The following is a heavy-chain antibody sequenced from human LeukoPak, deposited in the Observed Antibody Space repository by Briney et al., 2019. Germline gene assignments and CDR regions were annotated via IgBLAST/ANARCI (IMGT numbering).Heavy chain of an antibody. D-gene: IGHD2-2*01. CDR3: ARAPRANCRSTSCYVDWFDP. CDR2: IRDDGVNE. V-gene: IGHV3-30*02. CDR1: GFSFNIYG. J-gene: IGHJ5*02. Sequence: GGSLRLSCAASGFSFNIYGMHWLRQAPGKGLEWVAFIRDDGVNEFYADSVKGRFTISRDNSKDTLYLQMNSLRPEDTAIYSCARAPRANCRSTSCYVDWFDPWGQGTLVTVSS.